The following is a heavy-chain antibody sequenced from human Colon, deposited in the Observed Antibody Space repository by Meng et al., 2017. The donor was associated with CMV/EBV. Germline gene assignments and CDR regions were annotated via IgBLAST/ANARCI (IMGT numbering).Heavy chain of an antibody. Sequence: GGCLRLSCAASGSSFSNSWMMWVRRAPGEGLEWVAKTNEDGSDKYYVDSVKGRFTIFRDNAKNSVYLQMNSLRAEDTAVYYCASTGPLYGLYFCYWGQGTLVTVSS. V-gene: IGHV3-7*01. CDR3: ASTGPLYGLYFCY. D-gene: IGHD2-8*01. J-gene: IGHJ4*02. CDR2: TNEDGSDK. CDR1: GSSFSNSW.